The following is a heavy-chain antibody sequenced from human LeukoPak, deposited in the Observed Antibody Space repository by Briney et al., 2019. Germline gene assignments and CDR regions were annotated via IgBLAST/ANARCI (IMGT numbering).Heavy chain of an antibody. CDR3: ARYGYDYVWGSYRTLFYFDY. Sequence: SETLSLTCTVSGGSIISSSYYWGWIRQPPGKGLEWIGSIYYSGSTYYNPSLKSRVTISVDTSKNQFSLKLSSVTAADTAVYYCARYGYDYVWGSYRTLFYFDYWGQGTLVTVSS. D-gene: IGHD3-16*02. CDR1: GGSIISSSYY. J-gene: IGHJ4*02. CDR2: IYYSGST. V-gene: IGHV4-39*01.